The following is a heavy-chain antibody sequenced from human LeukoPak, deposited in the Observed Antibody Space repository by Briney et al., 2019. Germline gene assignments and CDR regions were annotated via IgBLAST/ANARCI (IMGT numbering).Heavy chain of an antibody. CDR3: ALRRGGCSGGTCYQYFGY. D-gene: IGHD2-15*01. Sequence: PGGSLRLSCAASGFTFSSYSINWVRQAPGKGLEWVSYISSSSTTIYYADSVKGRFTISRDNAKNSLYLQMDSLGAEDTAVYYCALRRGGCSGGTCYQYFGYWGQGTLVTVSS. CDR1: GFTFSSYS. CDR2: ISSSSTTI. J-gene: IGHJ4*02. V-gene: IGHV3-48*04.